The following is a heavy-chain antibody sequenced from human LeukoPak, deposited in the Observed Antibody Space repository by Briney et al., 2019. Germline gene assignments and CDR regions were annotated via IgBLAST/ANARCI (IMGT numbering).Heavy chain of an antibody. V-gene: IGHV3-48*03. CDR1: GFIFSNYE. Sequence: GGSLRLSCRASGFIFSNYEMNWVRQAPGKGLEWVTYISSGGSVIYYADSVKGRFTISRDNAKNSLHLQMNSLRAEDTAVYYCARVVGDTYRGSFDSWGQGTLVTVSS. CDR2: ISSGGSVI. D-gene: IGHD1-26*01. J-gene: IGHJ4*02. CDR3: ARVVGDTYRGSFDS.